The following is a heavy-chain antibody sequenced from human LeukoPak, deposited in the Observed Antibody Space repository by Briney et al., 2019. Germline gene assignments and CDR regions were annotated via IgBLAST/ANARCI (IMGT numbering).Heavy chain of an antibody. CDR3: AIGSYVRNFDY. D-gene: IGHD3-16*01. Sequence: GSLRLSCAASGFTFRTYWMHWVRQPPGKGLVWVSRINSDGSNTNYADSVKGRFIISKDNAKNTLYLQMNSLTDDDAAVYYCAIGSYVRNFDYWGQGTLVTVSS. CDR2: INSDGSNT. V-gene: IGHV3-74*01. J-gene: IGHJ4*02. CDR1: GFTFRTYW.